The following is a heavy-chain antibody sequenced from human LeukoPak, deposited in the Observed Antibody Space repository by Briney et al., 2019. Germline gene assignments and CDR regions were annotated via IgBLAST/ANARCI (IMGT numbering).Heavy chain of an antibody. V-gene: IGHV3-30*03. CDR1: GFTFSSYG. CDR2: IPYDGSNK. J-gene: IGHJ4*02. D-gene: IGHD3-22*01. Sequence: GGSLRLSCAASGFTFSSYGMHWVRQAPGKGLEWVAVIPYDGSNKYYADSVKGRFTISRDNSKNTLYLQMGSLRAEDMAVYYCARDGLDYYDSSGYYPFDYWGQGTLVTVSS. CDR3: ARDGLDYYDSSGYYPFDY.